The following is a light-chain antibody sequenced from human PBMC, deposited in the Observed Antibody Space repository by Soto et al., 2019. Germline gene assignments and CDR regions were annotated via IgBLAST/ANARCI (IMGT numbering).Light chain of an antibody. CDR3: QQYNSYPLT. CDR2: KTS. V-gene: IGKV1-5*03. J-gene: IGKJ4*01. Sequence: DIQMTQSPSTLYASVGDRVTITCRASQSISSWLARYKQKPGKAPNLLIYKTSSLESGVPSRFSGSGSGTQYALPISSLQPDDFATYYCQQYNSYPLTFGGGTKVEIK. CDR1: QSISSW.